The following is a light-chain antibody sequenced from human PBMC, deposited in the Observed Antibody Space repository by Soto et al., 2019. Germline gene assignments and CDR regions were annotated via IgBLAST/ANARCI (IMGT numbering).Light chain of an antibody. CDR3: SSYTTSSTSRV. Sequence: QSVLTQPASVSGSPGQSITISCTGTSSDVGDHNYVSWYQQHPGKAPKLMIYDVSYRPSGVSIRFSGSKSGNTASLTISGLQAEDEADYYCSSYTTSSTSRVFGGGTQLTVL. CDR2: DVS. J-gene: IGLJ3*02. V-gene: IGLV2-14*01. CDR1: SSDVGDHNY.